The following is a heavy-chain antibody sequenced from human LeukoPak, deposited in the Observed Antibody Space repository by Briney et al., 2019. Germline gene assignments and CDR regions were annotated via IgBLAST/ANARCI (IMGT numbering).Heavy chain of an antibody. CDR3: ARDRAAAANWFDP. D-gene: IGHD2-2*01. J-gene: IGHJ5*02. CDR2: ISAYNGNT. V-gene: IGHV1-18*01. Sequence: ASVKVSCKAPGYTFNSYGISWVRQAPGQGLEWMGWISAYNGNTNYAQKLQGRVTMTTDTSTSTAYMELRRLRSDDTAVYYCARDRAAAANWFDPWGQGTLVTVSS. CDR1: GYTFNSYG.